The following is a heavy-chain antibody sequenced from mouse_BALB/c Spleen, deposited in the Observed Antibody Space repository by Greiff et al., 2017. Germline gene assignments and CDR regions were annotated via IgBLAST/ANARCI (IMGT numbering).Heavy chain of an antibody. CDR3: TRDGNEDY. V-gene: IGHV1-15*01. D-gene: IGHD2-1*01. Sequence: QVQLKESGAELVRPGASVTLSCKASGYTFTDYEMHWVKQTPVHGLEWIGAIDPETGGTAYNQKFKGKATLTADKSSSTAYMELRSLTSEDSAVYYCTRDGNEDYWGQGTTLTVSS. J-gene: IGHJ2*01. CDR1: GYTFTDYE. CDR2: IDPETGGT.